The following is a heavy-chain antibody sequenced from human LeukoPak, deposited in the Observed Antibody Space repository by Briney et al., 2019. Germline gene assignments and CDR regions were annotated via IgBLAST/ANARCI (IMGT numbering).Heavy chain of an antibody. CDR1: GGSISSYY. V-gene: IGHV4-59*01. D-gene: IGHD3-22*01. CDR2: IYYSGST. CDR3: ARADYDSSGYSLDY. J-gene: IGHJ4*02. Sequence: RTSETLSLTCTVSGGSISSYYWSWIRQPPGKGLEWIGYIYYSGSTNYNPSLKSRDTISVDTSKNQFSLKLSSVTAADTAVYYCARADYDSSGYSLDYWGQGTLVTVSS.